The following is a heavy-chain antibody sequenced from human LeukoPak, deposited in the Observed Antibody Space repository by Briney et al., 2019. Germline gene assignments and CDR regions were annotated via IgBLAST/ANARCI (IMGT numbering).Heavy chain of an antibody. J-gene: IGHJ3*01. D-gene: IGHD3-22*01. CDR3: ASLITSRSDVNRYYYGHDAFDV. CDR2: IYNSANT. Sequence: ASETLSLTCSVAGDSISSSYGSWIRQPPGKGLEWIGNIYNSANTNYNPSLQSRVTMSVDTSKSQFSLQLTSVSAADTAVYYCASLITSRSDVNRYYYGHDAFDVWGQGTLVTVSS. CDR1: GDSISSSY. V-gene: IGHV4-59*08.